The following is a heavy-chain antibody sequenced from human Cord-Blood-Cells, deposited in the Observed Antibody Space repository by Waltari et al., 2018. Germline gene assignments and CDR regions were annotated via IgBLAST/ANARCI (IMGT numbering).Heavy chain of an antibody. Sequence: QVQLQQWGAGLLKPSETLSLTCAVYGGSFSGYYWSWIRHSPGHGTGWIGEINHSGSTNYNPSLKSRVTISVDTSKNQFSLKLSSVTAADTAVYYCARGTGYCSSTSCYYYYYGMDVWGQGTTVTVSS. D-gene: IGHD2-2*01. CDR2: INHSGST. CDR3: ARGTGYCSSTSCYYYYYGMDV. CDR1: GGSFSGYY. V-gene: IGHV4-34*01. J-gene: IGHJ6*02.